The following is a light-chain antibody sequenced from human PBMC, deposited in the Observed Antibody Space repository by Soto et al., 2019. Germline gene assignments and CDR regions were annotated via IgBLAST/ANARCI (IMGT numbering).Light chain of an antibody. CDR2: STN. J-gene: IGLJ7*01. CDR3: VLYMGSGISV. CDR1: SGSVSTSNY. V-gene: IGLV8-61*01. Sequence: TVVTQEPSFSVSPGGTVTLTCGLSSGSVSTSNYPSWYQQTPGQAPRTLIYSTNIRSSGVPDRFSGSILGNKAALTITGAQADDESDYYCVLYMGSGISVFGGGTQLTVL.